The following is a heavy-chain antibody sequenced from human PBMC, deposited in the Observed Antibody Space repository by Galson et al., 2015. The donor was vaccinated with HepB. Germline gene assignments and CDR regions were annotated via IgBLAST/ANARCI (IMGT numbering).Heavy chain of an antibody. CDR2: ISGSGGST. CDR1: GFTFSSYA. V-gene: IGHV3-23*01. J-gene: IGHJ4*02. D-gene: IGHD3-22*01. Sequence: SLRLSCAASGFTFSSYAMSWVRQAPGKGLEWVSAISGSGGSTYYADSVKGRFTISRDNSKNTLYLQMNSLRAEDTAVYYCAKDRGTMIVVVTHIFDYWGQGTLVTVSS. CDR3: AKDRGTMIVVVTHIFDY.